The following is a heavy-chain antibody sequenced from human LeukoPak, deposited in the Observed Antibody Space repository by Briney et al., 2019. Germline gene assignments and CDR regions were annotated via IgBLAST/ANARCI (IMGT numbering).Heavy chain of an antibody. CDR2: VSGSGRST. Sequence: GGSLRLSCAASGFTFSSYSMNWVRRPPGKGPEWVSSVSGSGRSTYYTDSVKGRFTISRDNSNNTLYLHLSSLIAGDTALYYCAKQGRYRVYSAIDSWGQGALVTVSS. J-gene: IGHJ4*02. D-gene: IGHD2-8*01. CDR3: AKQGRYRVYSAIDS. V-gene: IGHV3-23*01. CDR1: GFTFSSYS.